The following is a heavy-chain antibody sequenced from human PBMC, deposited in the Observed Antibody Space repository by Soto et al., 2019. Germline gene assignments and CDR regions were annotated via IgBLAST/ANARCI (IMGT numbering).Heavy chain of an antibody. CDR1: GFTFSSYA. CDR3: VKEVSYYYDSSGYYPFDY. Sequence: GGSLRLSCSASGFTFSSYAMHWVRQAPGKGLEYVSAISSNGGSTYYADSVKGRFTISRDNSKNTLYLQMSSLRAEDTAVYYCVKEVSYYYDSSGYYPFDYWGQGTLVTVSS. CDR2: ISSNGGST. V-gene: IGHV3-64D*08. D-gene: IGHD3-22*01. J-gene: IGHJ4*02.